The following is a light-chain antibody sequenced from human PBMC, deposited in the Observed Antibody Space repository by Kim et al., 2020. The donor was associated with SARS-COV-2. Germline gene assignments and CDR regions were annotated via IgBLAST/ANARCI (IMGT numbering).Light chain of an antibody. V-gene: IGKV3-15*01. Sequence: ETVMTQSPATLSVSPGERVSLFCRASQSINSHLAWYQMKPGQAPRLFVYGVSTRATGIPARFSGSGSATVFTLTISSLQSEDFAVYYCQQYNNWPYTFGQGTKVDIK. CDR1: QSINSH. CDR2: GVS. CDR3: QQYNNWPYT. J-gene: IGKJ2*01.